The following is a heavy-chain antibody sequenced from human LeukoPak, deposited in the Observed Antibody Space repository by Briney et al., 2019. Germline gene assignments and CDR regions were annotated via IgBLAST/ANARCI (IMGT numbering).Heavy chain of an antibody. CDR2: IDGKSGDT. Sequence: ASAKVSRKASLYTFTDYFIYWVRPAPGQQHEWMGWIDGKSGDTNFAQKFQGRVTMTRDTSTRTAYMDLFRLMSDDTATYYCARDIAPSGSWWLDSWGQGTLVVVSS. CDR3: ARDIAPSGSWWLDS. J-gene: IGHJ5*01. D-gene: IGHD6-13*01. CDR1: LYTFTDYF. V-gene: IGHV1-2*02.